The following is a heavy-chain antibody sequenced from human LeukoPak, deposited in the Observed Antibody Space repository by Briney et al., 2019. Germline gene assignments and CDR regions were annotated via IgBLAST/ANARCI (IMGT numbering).Heavy chain of an antibody. J-gene: IGHJ4*02. CDR3: AKGDMLVSAVTYIAS. D-gene: IGHD6-13*01. CDR2: ISGSGGNT. V-gene: IGHV3-23*01. Sequence: PGESLRLSCAASGFTFHIYAMSGVRQAPGKGLEWVSAISGSGGNTNYADSVKGRFTISRDNSKGTLYLEMTSLRAEGTAIYYCAKGDMLVSAVTYIASWGQGTLVTVSS. CDR1: GFTFHIYA.